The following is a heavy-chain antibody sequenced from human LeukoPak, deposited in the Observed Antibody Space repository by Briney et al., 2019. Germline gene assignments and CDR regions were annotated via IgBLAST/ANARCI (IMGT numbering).Heavy chain of an antibody. Sequence: SETLSLTCAVYGGSFSGYYWSWIRQPPGKGLEWIGEINHSGSTNYNPSLKSRVTISVDTSKNQFSLKLSSVTAADTAVYYCARGPITMIVVVPYYSDYWGQGTLVTVSS. CDR2: INHSGST. CDR1: GGSFSGYY. J-gene: IGHJ4*02. CDR3: ARGPITMIVVVPYYSDY. D-gene: IGHD3-22*01. V-gene: IGHV4-34*01.